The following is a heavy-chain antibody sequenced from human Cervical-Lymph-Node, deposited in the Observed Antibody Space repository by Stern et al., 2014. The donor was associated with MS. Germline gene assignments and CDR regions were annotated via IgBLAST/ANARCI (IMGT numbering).Heavy chain of an antibody. Sequence: EVQLVESGPEVKRPGESLKISCQASGYTFTSYWIGWVRQMPGKGLEWIAIIFPGGSDIRYSPSFQGQVTISADKSSSPAYWQWNNLKASDTAIYYCARQRYFDYWGQGTLGTVSS. CDR2: IFPGGSDI. CDR3: ARQRYFDY. J-gene: IGHJ4*02. V-gene: IGHV5-51*01. CDR1: GYTFTSYW.